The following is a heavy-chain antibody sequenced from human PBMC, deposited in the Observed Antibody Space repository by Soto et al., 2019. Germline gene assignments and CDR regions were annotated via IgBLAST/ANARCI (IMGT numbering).Heavy chain of an antibody. J-gene: IGHJ3*02. CDR1: GGSVSSGSYY. CDR2: IYYSGST. D-gene: IGHD1-26*01. CDR3: ARDRDKLGRLAYDAFDI. Sequence: SETLSLTCIVSGGSVSSGSYYWSWIRQPPGKGLEWIGYIYYSGSTNYNPSLKSRVTISVDTSKNQFSLKLSSVTAADTAVYYCARDRDKLGRLAYDAFDIWGKGPMVPVS. V-gene: IGHV4-61*01.